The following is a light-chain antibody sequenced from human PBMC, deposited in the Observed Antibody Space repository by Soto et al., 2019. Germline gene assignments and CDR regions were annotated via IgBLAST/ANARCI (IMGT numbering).Light chain of an antibody. CDR2: GNS. Sequence: QSVLTQPPSVSGAPGQRVTISCTGNSSNIGADYDVHWYQQLPGTAPKLLIYGNSNRPSGVPDRFSGSKSGASASLAITGLQAEDEADYYCQSYDSSLTAVVFGGGTKVTVL. V-gene: IGLV1-40*01. J-gene: IGLJ2*01. CDR3: QSYDSSLTAVV. CDR1: SSNIGADYD.